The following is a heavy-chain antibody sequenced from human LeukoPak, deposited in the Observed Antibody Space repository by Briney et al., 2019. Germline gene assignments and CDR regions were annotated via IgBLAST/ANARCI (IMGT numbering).Heavy chain of an antibody. J-gene: IGHJ4*02. Sequence: MTSETLSLTCTVSGGSISSNSYYWGWIRQPPGKGLEWIGSIYYSGRTYYNPSLKSRVTMSVDTSNNQFSLQLRSVTAADTALYYCARDYGGWYYFDYWGQGTLVTVSS. CDR1: GGSISSNSYY. D-gene: IGHD6-19*01. CDR3: ARDYGGWYYFDY. CDR2: IYYSGRT. V-gene: IGHV4-39*07.